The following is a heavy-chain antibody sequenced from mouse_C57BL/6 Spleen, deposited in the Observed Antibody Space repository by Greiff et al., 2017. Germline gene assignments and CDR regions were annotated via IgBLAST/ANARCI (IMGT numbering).Heavy chain of an antibody. CDR2: LNPYYGTT. Sequence: VQLQQSGPELVKPGASVKLSCMASGYLFTDYNMHWVMQSNGKSLEWIGVLNPYYGTTSYNQKFKGKATLTADQSSSTAYMQLNSLTSEDSAVYYCARTYYYGSSWYFDVWGTGTTVTVTS. CDR3: ARTYYYGSSWYFDV. CDR1: GYLFTDYN. J-gene: IGHJ1*03. V-gene: IGHV1-39*01. D-gene: IGHD1-1*01.